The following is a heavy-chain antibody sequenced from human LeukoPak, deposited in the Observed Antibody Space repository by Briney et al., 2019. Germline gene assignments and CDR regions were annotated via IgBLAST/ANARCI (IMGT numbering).Heavy chain of an antibody. Sequence: PGGSLRLSCAASGFTVSSNYMSWVRQAPGKGLEWVSVIYSGGSTYYADSVKGRFTISRDNSKNTLYLQMNSQRAEDTAVYYCASGVFTVWGSYRRDYWGQGTLVTVSS. CDR3: ASGVFTVWGSYRRDY. CDR1: GFTVSSNY. J-gene: IGHJ4*02. D-gene: IGHD3-16*02. V-gene: IGHV3-53*01. CDR2: IYSGGST.